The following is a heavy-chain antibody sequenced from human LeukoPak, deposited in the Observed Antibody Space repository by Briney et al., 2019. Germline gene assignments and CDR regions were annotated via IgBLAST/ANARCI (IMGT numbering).Heavy chain of an antibody. D-gene: IGHD3-3*01. Sequence: GGSLRLSCAASGFTFRSYSMNWVRQAPGKGLEWVSYISSSSSTIYYADSVKGRFTISRDNAKNSLYLQMNSLRAEDTAVYYCARIPYYDFWSGFSRGYMDVWGKGTTVTVSS. CDR3: ARIPYYDFWSGFSRGYMDV. CDR2: ISSSSSTI. J-gene: IGHJ6*03. V-gene: IGHV3-48*01. CDR1: GFTFRSYS.